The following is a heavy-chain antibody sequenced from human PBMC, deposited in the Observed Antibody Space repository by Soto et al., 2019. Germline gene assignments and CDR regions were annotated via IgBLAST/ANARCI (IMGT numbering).Heavy chain of an antibody. D-gene: IGHD6-13*01. CDR2: MNPNSGNT. CDR1: GYTFTSYY. V-gene: IGHV1-8*01. J-gene: IGHJ6*03. Sequence: ALVKVSCKASGYTFTSYYINWVRQSTGQGLEWMGWMNPNSGNTGYAQKFQGRVTMTRNTSISTAYMELSSLRSEDTAVYYCASCLSSSSYYYYDYKDVWGKGTTVTVS. CDR3: ASCLSSSSYYYYDYKDV.